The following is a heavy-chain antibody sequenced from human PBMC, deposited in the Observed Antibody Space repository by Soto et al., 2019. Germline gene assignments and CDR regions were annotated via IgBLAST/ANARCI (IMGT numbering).Heavy chain of an antibody. Sequence: EVQLEESGGGLVQPGGSLRLSCAASGFTFSSYWMHWVRQAPGKGLVWVSNIKGDGSDTNYADSVKGRFTISRDNAENTLYLQMTSLTVDDTAVYFFVRFTDAYWGQGTLVTVSS. D-gene: IGHD3-16*01. CDR3: VRFTDAY. CDR1: GFTFSSYW. J-gene: IGHJ4*02. V-gene: IGHV3-74*01. CDR2: IKGDGSDT.